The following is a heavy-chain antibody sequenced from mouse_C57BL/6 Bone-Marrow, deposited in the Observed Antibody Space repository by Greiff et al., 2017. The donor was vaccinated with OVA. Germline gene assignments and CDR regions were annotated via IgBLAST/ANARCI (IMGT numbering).Heavy chain of an antibody. CDR3: ARGEGYDWFAY. J-gene: IGHJ3*01. CDR2: IYPGNGDT. D-gene: IGHD2-2*01. CDR1: GYTFTSYN. Sequence: QVQLQQSGAELVRPGDSVKMSCKASGYTFTSYNMHWVKQTPRQGLEWIGAIYPGNGDTSYNQKFKGKATQTVDKYSSTAYMQRSSLTSEDSAVYFCARGEGYDWFAYWGQGTLVTVSA. V-gene: IGHV1-12*01.